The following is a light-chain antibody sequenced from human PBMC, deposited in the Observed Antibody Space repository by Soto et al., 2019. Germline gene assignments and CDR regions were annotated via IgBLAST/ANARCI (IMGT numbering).Light chain of an antibody. Sequence: DIVMTQSPESLTVPLGERATINCKSSLSVFYSSNNQNYLAWYQHKPGQPPKLLIYWASTRESGVPDRFSGSGSGTDFTHTISSLQAEDVAVYYCQQYYTTLAPTFGGGTKVEIK. J-gene: IGKJ4*01. CDR3: QQYYTTLAPT. V-gene: IGKV4-1*01. CDR2: WAS. CDR1: LSVFYSSNNQNY.